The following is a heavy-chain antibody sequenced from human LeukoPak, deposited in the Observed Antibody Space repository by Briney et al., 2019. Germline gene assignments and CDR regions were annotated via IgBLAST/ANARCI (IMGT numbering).Heavy chain of an antibody. V-gene: IGHV4-39*01. J-gene: IGHJ4*02. D-gene: IGHD3-9*01. CDR2: IYYSGTS. CDR3: ARRGDILTDYAFDY. Sequence: PSETLSLTCIVSGGSISSSSYYWGWIRQPPGKGLEWIGSIYYSGTSSYNPSLKSRVTISVDTSKNQFSLRLSSVTAADTAVYYCARRGDILTDYAFDYWGQGTLVTVSS. CDR1: GGSISSSSYY.